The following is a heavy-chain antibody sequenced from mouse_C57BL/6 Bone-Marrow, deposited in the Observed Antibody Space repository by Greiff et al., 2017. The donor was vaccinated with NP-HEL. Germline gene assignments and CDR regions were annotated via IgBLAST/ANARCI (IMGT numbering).Heavy chain of an antibody. V-gene: IGHV1-81*01. J-gene: IGHJ3*01. CDR3: SPPLRP. Sequence: VQLQQSGAELARPGTSVKLSCKASGYTFTSYGISWVKQRPGQGLEWIGEIYPRSGNTYYNEKFKGKATLTADKSSSTAYMELRSLTSEGAGGYCCSPPLRPWGQGTLVTVAA. CDR1: GYTFTSYG. CDR2: IYPRSGNT. D-gene: IGHD1-2*01.